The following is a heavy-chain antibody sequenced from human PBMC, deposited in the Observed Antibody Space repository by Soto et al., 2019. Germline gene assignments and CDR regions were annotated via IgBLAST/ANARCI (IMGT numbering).Heavy chain of an antibody. CDR1: GFSLCTSGVG. V-gene: IGHV2-5*01. Sequence: SGPTLVNPTQTLTLTCTFSGFSLCTSGVGVGWIRQPPGKALEWLAFIYWNDDKRYSPSLRSRLTITKDTSKNQVVLTMTNMDPVDTATYCCAHRERYNWNDGGWFDPWGQGTPVTVSS. D-gene: IGHD1-1*01. J-gene: IGHJ5*02. CDR3: AHRERYNWNDGGWFDP. CDR2: IYWNDDK.